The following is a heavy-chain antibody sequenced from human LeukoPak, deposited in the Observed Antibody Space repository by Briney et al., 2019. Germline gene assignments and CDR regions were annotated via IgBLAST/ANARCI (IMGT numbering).Heavy chain of an antibody. CDR2: LKQDGSEK. V-gene: IGHV3-7*01. D-gene: IGHD3-10*01. Sequence: GGSLRLSCAAPGFTFSAYWMSWVRQAPGKGLEWVANLKQDGSEKYYVDSVKGRFTISRDNAKNSLYLQINSLRGEDTAVYYCARDDGFYSASGIYQNYFDHWGQGILVTVSP. CDR1: GFTFSAYW. J-gene: IGHJ4*02. CDR3: ARDDGFYSASGIYQNYFDH.